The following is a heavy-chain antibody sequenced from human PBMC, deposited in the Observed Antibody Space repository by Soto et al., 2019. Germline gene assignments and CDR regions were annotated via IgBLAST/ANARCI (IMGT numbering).Heavy chain of an antibody. CDR1: GFTFSNAW. CDR3: TTDQMITFGGVIVTSFDY. Sequence: PGGSLRISCAASGFTFSNAWMSWVRKAPGKGLEWVGRIKSKTDGGTTDYAAPVKGRFTISRDDSKNTLYLQMNSLKTEDTAVYYCTTDQMITFGGVIVTSFDYWGQGTLVTVSS. CDR2: IKSKTDGGTT. J-gene: IGHJ4*02. D-gene: IGHD3-16*02. V-gene: IGHV3-15*01.